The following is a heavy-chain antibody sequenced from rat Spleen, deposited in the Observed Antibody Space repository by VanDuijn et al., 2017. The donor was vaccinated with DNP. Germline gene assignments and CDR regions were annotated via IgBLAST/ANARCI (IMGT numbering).Heavy chain of an antibody. J-gene: IGHJ4*01. V-gene: IGHV5-22*01. D-gene: IGHD1-9*01. CDR3: VRVRSTGIDFGLDA. CDR2: ISYDGGST. Sequence: EVQLVESGGGLVQPGRSLKLSCAASGFTFSDYYMAWVRQAPTKGLEWIAYISYDGGSTYRGDSVKGRFTISRDNAKNTLYLQMNSLRSEDTATYYCVRVRSTGIDFGLDAWGQGTSVTVSS. CDR1: GFTFSDYY.